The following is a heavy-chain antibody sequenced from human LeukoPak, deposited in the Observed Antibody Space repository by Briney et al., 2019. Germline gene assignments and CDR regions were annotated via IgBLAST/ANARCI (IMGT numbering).Heavy chain of an antibody. J-gene: IGHJ3*02. D-gene: IGHD2-2*02. CDR3: ARRDIVVVPAAIGAGAFDI. CDR2: IYYSGST. Sequence: PSETLSLTCTVSGGSISSSSYDWGWIRQPPGKGLEWIGRIYYSGSTYYNPSLKSRVTISVDTSKNQFSLKLSSVTAADTAVYYCARRDIVVVPAAIGAGAFDIWGQGTVVTVSS. CDR1: GGSISSSSYD. V-gene: IGHV4-39*01.